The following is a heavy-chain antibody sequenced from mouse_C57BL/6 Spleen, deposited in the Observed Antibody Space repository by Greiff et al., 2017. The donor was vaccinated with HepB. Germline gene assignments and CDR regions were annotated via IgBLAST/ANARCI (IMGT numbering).Heavy chain of an antibody. CDR3: AREGRYFDY. V-gene: IGHV1-64*01. Sequence: QVQLQQPGAELVKPGASVKLSCKASGYTFTSYWMHWVKQRPGQGLEWIGMIHPNSGSTNYNEKFKSKATMTVYKSSSTAYMQLSSLTSEDSAVYYCAREGRYFDYWGQGTTLTVSS. CDR1: GYTFTSYW. CDR2: IHPNSGST. J-gene: IGHJ2*01.